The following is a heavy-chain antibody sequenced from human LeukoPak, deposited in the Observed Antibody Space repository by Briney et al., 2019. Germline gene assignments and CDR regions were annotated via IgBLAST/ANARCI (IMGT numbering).Heavy chain of an antibody. J-gene: IGHJ5*02. Sequence: PGGSLRLSCATSGFTFSDYSMTWVRQAPGKGLEWVSSITSTSSHINYADSVRGRFTISRDNAKNALFLQMTSLTDEDTALYYCARARLGYYDEYFDPWGQGTQVPVSS. CDR1: GFTFSDYS. CDR3: ARARLGYYDEYFDP. D-gene: IGHD3-16*01. CDR2: ITSTSSHI. V-gene: IGHV3-21*01.